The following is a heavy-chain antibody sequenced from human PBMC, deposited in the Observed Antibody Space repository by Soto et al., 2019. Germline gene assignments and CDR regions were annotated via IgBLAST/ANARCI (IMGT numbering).Heavy chain of an antibody. J-gene: IGHJ5*01. Sequence: QVQLAESGGGVVQPGRSLRLSCAASGFTLSSYSMHWVRQAPGKGLEWVALISYDGNKKFYEDSVKGRFNISRDTSKNSLYLQMNSLRLEDTAIYYCARSVAVAPLDSWGHGTLVTVS. CDR2: ISYDGNKK. D-gene: IGHD6-19*01. CDR3: ARSVAVAPLDS. CDR1: GFTLSSYS. V-gene: IGHV3-30*04.